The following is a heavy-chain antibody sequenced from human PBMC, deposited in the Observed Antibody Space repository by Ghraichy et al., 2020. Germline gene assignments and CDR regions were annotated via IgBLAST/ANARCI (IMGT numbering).Heavy chain of an antibody. CDR2: IKQDGSEK. Sequence: LSLTCAASGFTFSSYWMSWVRQAPGKGLEWVANIKQDGSEKYYVDSVKGRFTISRDNAKNSLYLQMNSLRAEDTAVYYCARDSSSGSYYGEWGQGTLVTVSS. CDR1: GFTFSSYW. D-gene: IGHD1-26*01. CDR3: ARDSSSGSYYGE. V-gene: IGHV3-7*03. J-gene: IGHJ4*02.